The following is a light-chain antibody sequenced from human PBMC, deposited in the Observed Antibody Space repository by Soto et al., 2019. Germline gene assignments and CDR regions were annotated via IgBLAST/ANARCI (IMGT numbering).Light chain of an antibody. J-gene: IGLJ1*01. CDR1: STDVGGYNY. Sequence: SALAQPSAGSGSPGQSITISCTGTSTDVGGYNYVSWYQHHPGKGPKLIIYEVSNRPSGVSDRFSGSKSGNKASLIISNLEAEDESDYYCGSYTSTDTPFVFGTATKVTVL. CDR2: EVS. V-gene: IGLV2-14*01. CDR3: GSYTSTDTPFV.